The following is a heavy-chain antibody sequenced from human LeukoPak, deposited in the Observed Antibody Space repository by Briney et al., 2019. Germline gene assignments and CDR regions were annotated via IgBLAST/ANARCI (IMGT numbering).Heavy chain of an antibody. J-gene: IGHJ4*02. Sequence: GASVKVSCKASGYTFTGYYMHWVRQAPGQGLEWMGRINPNSGGTNYAQKFRGRVTMTRDTSISTAYMELSRLRSDDTAVYYCARDDYDFWSGYYTGLDYWGQGTLVTVSS. CDR1: GYTFTGYY. CDR2: INPNSGGT. V-gene: IGHV1-2*06. CDR3: ARDDYDFWSGYYTGLDY. D-gene: IGHD3-3*01.